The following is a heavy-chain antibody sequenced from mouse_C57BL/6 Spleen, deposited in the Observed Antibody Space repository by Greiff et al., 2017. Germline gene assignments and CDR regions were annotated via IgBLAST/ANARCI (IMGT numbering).Heavy chain of an antibody. Sequence: VQLQQSGPELVKPGASVKISCKASGYTFTDYYMNWVKQSHGKSLEWIGDINPNNGGTSYNQKFKGKATLTVDKSSSTAYMELRSLTSEDSAVYYCAYGYYAFAYWGQGTLVTVSA. D-gene: IGHD2-3*01. V-gene: IGHV1-26*01. CDR2: INPNNGGT. CDR3: AYGYYAFAY. J-gene: IGHJ3*01. CDR1: GYTFTDYY.